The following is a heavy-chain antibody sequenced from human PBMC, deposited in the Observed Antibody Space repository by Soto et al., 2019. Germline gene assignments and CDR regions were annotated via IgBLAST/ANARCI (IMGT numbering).Heavy chain of an antibody. D-gene: IGHD3-10*01. CDR1: GYTFTNYG. J-gene: IGHJ4*02. CDR3: ARDLYFYVLVTYSGGF. Sequence: QVQLVQSGAEVKKPGASVKVSCKASGYTFTNYGFTWVRQAPGQGLEGMGWISAYNGNTNYAMKLQGRVIMTTDPSTNTALMELRMLTSVVTVVFWCARDLYFYVLVTYSGGFWGQGTLVTVSS. CDR2: ISAYNGNT. V-gene: IGHV1-18*01.